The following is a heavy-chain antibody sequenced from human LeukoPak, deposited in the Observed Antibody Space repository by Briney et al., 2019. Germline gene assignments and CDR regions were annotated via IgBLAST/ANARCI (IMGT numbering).Heavy chain of an antibody. CDR2: ISAYNGNT. Sequence: GASVKVSCKASGYTFTTYNINWVRQAPGQGLEWMGWISAYNGNTNYAQKLQGRVTMTTDTSTSTAYMELRSLRSDDTAVYYCARGPYYYGSGSLSIDYWGQGTLVTVSS. CDR3: ARGPYYYGSGSLSIDY. V-gene: IGHV1-18*01. CDR1: GYTFTTYN. J-gene: IGHJ4*02. D-gene: IGHD3-10*01.